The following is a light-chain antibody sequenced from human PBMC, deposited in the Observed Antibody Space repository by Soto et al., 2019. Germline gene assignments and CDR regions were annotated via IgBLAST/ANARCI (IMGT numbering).Light chain of an antibody. CDR1: QSVSSN. CDR3: QQYNNWPRT. J-gene: IGKJ1*01. CDR2: GAS. Sequence: EIVMTQSPATLSVSPGERATLSCRASQSVSSNLAWYQQTPGQAPRILIYGASTRDTGIPARFSGSGSGTEFTLPISRLQSEDFEVYYCQQYNNWPRTFGQGTKVDIK. V-gene: IGKV3-15*01.